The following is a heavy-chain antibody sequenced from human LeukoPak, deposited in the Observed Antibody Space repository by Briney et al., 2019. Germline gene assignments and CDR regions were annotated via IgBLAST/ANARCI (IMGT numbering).Heavy chain of an antibody. V-gene: IGHV4-34*01. Sequence: PSETLSLTCAVYGGSFSGYYWSWIRQPPGEGLEWIGEINHSGSTNYNPSLKSRVTISLDTSKNEVSLNLRSVTAADTAIYFCARGHYDLAPWGQGILVTVSS. CDR3: ARGHYDLAP. J-gene: IGHJ5*02. CDR2: INHSGST. CDR1: GGSFSGYY. D-gene: IGHD4-17*01.